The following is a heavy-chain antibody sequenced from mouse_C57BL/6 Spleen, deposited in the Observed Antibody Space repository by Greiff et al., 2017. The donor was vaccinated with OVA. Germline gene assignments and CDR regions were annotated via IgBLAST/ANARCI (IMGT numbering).Heavy chain of an antibody. CDR1: GYAFSSSW. CDR2: IYPGDGDT. Sequence: QVQLQQSGPELVKPGASVKISCKASGYAFSSSWMNWVKQRPGKGLEWIGRIYPGDGDTNYNGKFKGKATLTADKSSSTAYMQRSSLTSEDSAVYFCARSYDYDEGGAFCYWGQGTTLTVSS. D-gene: IGHD2-4*01. J-gene: IGHJ2*01. CDR3: ARSYDYDEGGAFCY. V-gene: IGHV1-82*01.